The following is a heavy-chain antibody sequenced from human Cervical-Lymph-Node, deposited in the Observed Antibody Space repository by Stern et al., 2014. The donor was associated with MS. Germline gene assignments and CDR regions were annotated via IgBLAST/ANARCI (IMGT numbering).Heavy chain of an antibody. Sequence: VQLEESGPEVKKPGASVKVSCKTSGYTFINYGINWVRQAPGQGLEWMGWINPYKGNTDYAQNFQDRVTMTTDTSTTTAYMELRTLKSDDTAIYYCAVQQLGLVAFDHWGQGTLLTVSS. V-gene: IGHV1-18*01. CDR1: GYTFINYG. CDR3: AVQQLGLVAFDH. CDR2: INPYKGNT. J-gene: IGHJ4*02. D-gene: IGHD6-13*01.